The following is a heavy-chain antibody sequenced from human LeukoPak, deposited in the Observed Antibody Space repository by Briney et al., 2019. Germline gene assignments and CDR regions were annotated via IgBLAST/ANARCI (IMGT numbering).Heavy chain of an antibody. D-gene: IGHD1-26*01. J-gene: IGHJ4*02. CDR1: GFTFSSYA. CDR3: ASLRFSAAYYADY. V-gene: IGHV3-30*04. Sequence: GGSLRLSCAASGFTFSSYAMHWVRQAPGKGLEWVAIISYDGRNTFYADSVKGRFTISRDNSKNTLFLQMNSLRAEDTAMYYCASLRFSAAYYADYWGQGALVTVSS. CDR2: ISYDGRNT.